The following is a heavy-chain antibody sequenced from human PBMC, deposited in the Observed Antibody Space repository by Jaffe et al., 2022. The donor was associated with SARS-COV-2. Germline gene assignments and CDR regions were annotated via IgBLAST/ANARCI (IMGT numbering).Heavy chain of an antibody. CDR3: ARGVVIIPGIYYYYYYGMDV. CDR2: INHSGST. J-gene: IGHJ6*02. V-gene: IGHV4-34*01. Sequence: QVQLQQWGAGLLKPSETLSLTCAVYGGSFSGYYWSWIRQPPGKGLEWIGEINHSGSTNYNPSLKSRVTISVDTSKNQFSLKLSSVTAADTAVYYCARGVVIIPGIYYYYYYGMDVWGQGTTVTVSS. CDR1: GGSFSGYY. D-gene: IGHD3-3*01.